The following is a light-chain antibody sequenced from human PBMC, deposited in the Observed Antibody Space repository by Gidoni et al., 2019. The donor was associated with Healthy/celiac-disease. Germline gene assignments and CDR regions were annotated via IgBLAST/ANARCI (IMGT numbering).Light chain of an antibody. CDR2: DFS. V-gene: IGLV2-11*01. Sequence: QSALTQPRPGSGSPGQPVTISCTGTSSDVGGSNYVPWYQQHPGKAPKLMIYDFSKRPSGVPDRFSGSKSGNTASLTISGLQAEDEADYYCCSYAGSYTYVFGTGTKVTVL. CDR3: CSYAGSYTYV. CDR1: SSDVGGSNY. J-gene: IGLJ1*01.